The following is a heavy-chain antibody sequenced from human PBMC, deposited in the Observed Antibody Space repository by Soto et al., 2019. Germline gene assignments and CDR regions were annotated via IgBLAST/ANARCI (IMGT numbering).Heavy chain of an antibody. J-gene: IGHJ6*02. CDR3: ARALTGYGMDV. Sequence: GASVKVSCKASGYTFTGYYMHWVRQAPGQGLEWMGWINPNSGGTNYAQKFQGWVTMTTDASTSTAYMELGSLRSDDTAIYYCARALTGYGMDVWGQGTTVTVSS. CDR2: INPNSGGT. V-gene: IGHV1-2*04. CDR1: GYTFTGYY.